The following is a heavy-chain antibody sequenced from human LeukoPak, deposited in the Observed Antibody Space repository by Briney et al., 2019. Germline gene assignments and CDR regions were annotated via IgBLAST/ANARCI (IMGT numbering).Heavy chain of an antibody. Sequence: PSETLSLTCAVSGYSISNAYYWGWIRQPPGKGLEWIGRIYHRGGTTSYNPSLESRVTISGDTSKNQFTLRLASVTAVDTAVYYCARYDSRGSGCTLFDSWGQGILVTISS. CDR2: IYHRGGTT. J-gene: IGHJ5*01. V-gene: IGHV4-38-2*01. D-gene: IGHD3-16*01. CDR3: ARYDSRGSGCTLFDS. CDR1: GYSISNAYY.